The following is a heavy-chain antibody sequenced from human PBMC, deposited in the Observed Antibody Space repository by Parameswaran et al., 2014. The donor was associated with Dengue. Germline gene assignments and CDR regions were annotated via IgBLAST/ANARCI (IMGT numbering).Heavy chain of an antibody. D-gene: IGHD3-9*01. J-gene: IGHJ4*02. CDR3: ARVLRYFDWLSTPFDY. V-gene: IGHV2-26*01. CDR2: IFSNDEK. Sequence: WIRQPPGKALEWLAHIFSNDEKSYSTSLKSRLTISKDTSKSQVVLTMTNMDPVDTATYYCARVLRYFDWLSTPFDYWGQGTLVTVSS.